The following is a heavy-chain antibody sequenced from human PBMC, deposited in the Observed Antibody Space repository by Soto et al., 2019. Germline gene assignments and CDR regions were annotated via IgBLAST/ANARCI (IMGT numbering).Heavy chain of an antibody. J-gene: IGHJ6*02. Sequence: EVQLVESGGGLVQPGGSLRVSCAASGFTFSIYSMNWVRQAPGKGLEWVSYMSSRSLTIYYTDSVKGRFTISRDNAKNSLYLQMNSLRDEDTAVYYCARGGSSSDNGMDVWGQGTTVTVSS. CDR1: GFTFSIYS. D-gene: IGHD6-6*01. CDR2: MSSRSLTI. V-gene: IGHV3-48*02. CDR3: ARGGSSSDNGMDV.